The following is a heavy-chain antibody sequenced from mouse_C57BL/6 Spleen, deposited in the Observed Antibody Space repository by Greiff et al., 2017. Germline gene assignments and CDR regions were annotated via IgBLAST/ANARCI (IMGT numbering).Heavy chain of an antibody. V-gene: IGHV1-20*01. J-gene: IGHJ2*01. D-gene: IGHD2-3*01. CDR1: GYSFTGYF. Sequence: EVKLQESGPELVKPGDSVKISCKASGYSFTGYFMNWVMQSHGKSLEWIGRINPYNGDTFYNQKFKGKATLTVDKSSSTAHMELRSLTSEDSAVYYCANDGFNYFDYWGQGTTLTVSS. CDR3: ANDGFNYFDY. CDR2: INPYNGDT.